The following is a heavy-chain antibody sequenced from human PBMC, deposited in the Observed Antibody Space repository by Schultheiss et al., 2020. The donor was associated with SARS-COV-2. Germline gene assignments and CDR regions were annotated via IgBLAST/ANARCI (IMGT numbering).Heavy chain of an antibody. CDR3: TTDQPRSIWWLPSDY. Sequence: ASVKVSCKASGYTFTSDGISWVRQAPGQGLEWMGWVNSYNGNTNYAQKFQGRVTITADKSTSTAYMELSSLRSEDTAVYYCTTDQPRSIWWLPSDYWGQGTLVTVSS. CDR2: VNSYNGNT. J-gene: IGHJ4*02. CDR1: GYTFTSDG. D-gene: IGHD2-21*01. V-gene: IGHV1-18*04.